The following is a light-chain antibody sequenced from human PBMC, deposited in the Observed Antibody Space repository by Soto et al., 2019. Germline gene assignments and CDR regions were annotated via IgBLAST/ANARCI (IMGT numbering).Light chain of an antibody. J-gene: IGKJ3*01. Sequence: VMTQSPASLPVTPGEPASFSCRSSQSLLHTNGYNFLDWYLQKPGQSPHLLIYLGSTRASGVPDRFSGSGSGTDFTLKISRVEAEDVGVYYCMQSLQAPFTFGPGTTLDIK. CDR3: MQSLQAPFT. V-gene: IGKV2-28*01. CDR1: QSLLHTNGYNF. CDR2: LGS.